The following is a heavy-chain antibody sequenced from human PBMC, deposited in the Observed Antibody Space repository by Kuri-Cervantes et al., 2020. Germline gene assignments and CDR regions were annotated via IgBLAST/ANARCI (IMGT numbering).Heavy chain of an antibody. CDR1: GYTFTSYD. V-gene: IGHV3-30*16. J-gene: IGHJ6*02. CDR2: ISYDGSNK. D-gene: IGHD1-26*01. Sequence: SCKASGYTFTSYDINWVRQATGQGLEWVAVISYDGSNKYYADSVKGRFTISRDNSKNTLYLQMNSLRAEDTAVYYCARDEGEWELERQYYYYGMDVWGQGTTVTVSS. CDR3: ARDEGEWELERQYYYYGMDV.